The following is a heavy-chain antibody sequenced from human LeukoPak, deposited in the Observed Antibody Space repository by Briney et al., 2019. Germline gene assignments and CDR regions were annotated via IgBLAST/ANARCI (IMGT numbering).Heavy chain of an antibody. Sequence: GGSLRLSCAVSGFKFNSYWMNWVRQVPGKGLVWVAHINTHGNTANYADSVKGRFTISRDNAKTSVYLQMNNLRPEDTAVYYCARDATYYLRYGYFDCWGHGTLVTVSS. CDR2: INTHGNTA. CDR1: GFKFNSYW. V-gene: IGHV3-74*01. J-gene: IGHJ4*01. D-gene: IGHD5/OR15-5a*01. CDR3: ARDATYYLRYGYFDC.